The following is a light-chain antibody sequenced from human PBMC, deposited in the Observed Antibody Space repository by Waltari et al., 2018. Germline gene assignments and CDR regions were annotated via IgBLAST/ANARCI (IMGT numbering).Light chain of an antibody. CDR2: GEN. Sequence: SSELTQDPAVSVALGQTVRITCQGDSLRTYYANWYQQTPGQAPVLVIYGENNRPSGIPDRFSSSSAGNTASLTITGAQAEDEADYYGNSRDSSFNHMVFGGGTKLTVL. CDR3: NSRDSSFNHMV. CDR1: SLRTYY. V-gene: IGLV3-19*01. J-gene: IGLJ2*01.